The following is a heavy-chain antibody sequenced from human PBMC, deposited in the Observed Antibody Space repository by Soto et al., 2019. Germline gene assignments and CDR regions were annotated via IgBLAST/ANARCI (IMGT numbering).Heavy chain of an antibody. J-gene: IGHJ4*02. CDR2: IYYSGST. D-gene: IGHD3-10*01. CDR1: GGSISSSSYY. CDR3: ARDRDY. V-gene: IGHV4-61*01. Sequence: SETLSLTCTVSGGSISSSSYYWGWIRQPPGKGLEWIGYIYYSGSTNYNPSLKSRVTISVDTSKNQFSLKLSSVTAADTAVYYCARDRDYWGQGTLVTAPQ.